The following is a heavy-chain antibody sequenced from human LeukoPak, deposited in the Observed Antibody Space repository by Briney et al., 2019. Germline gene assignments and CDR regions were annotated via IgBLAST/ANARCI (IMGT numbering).Heavy chain of an antibody. D-gene: IGHD6-13*01. CDR3: AREEKQQPAQGYYFDY. V-gene: IGHV4-34*01. CDR1: GGSFSGYY. CDR2: INHSGST. Sequence: SETLSLTCAVYGGSFSGYYWSWIRQPPGKGLEWIGEINHSGSTNYNPSLKSRVTISVDTSKNQFSLKLSSVTAADTAVYYCAREEKQQPAQGYYFDYWGQGTLVTVSS. J-gene: IGHJ4*02.